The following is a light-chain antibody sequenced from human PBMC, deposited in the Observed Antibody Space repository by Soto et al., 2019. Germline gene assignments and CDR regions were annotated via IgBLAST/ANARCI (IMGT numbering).Light chain of an antibody. CDR2: GGY. J-gene: IGKJ5*01. CDR1: QDVSDF. CDR3: QYLNGVPTIT. V-gene: IGKV1-9*01. Sequence: DIPLTQSPSILSASVGDRVTLTCRASQDVSDFLAWYQHAPGKAPNLLIYGGYTLQSGVPSRFSGSGSGTEFSLTITGLQPEDFATYYCQYLNGVPTITFGQGTRLEIK.